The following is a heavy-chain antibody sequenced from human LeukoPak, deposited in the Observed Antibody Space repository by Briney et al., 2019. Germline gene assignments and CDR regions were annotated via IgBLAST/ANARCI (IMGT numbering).Heavy chain of an antibody. CDR1: GYSISSGYY. J-gene: IGHJ5*02. Sequence: SETLSLTCAVSGYSISSGYYWGWIRQPPGKGLEWIGSIYHSGSTYYSPSLKSRVTISVDTSKSQFSLKLSSVTAADTAVYYCARSYYDSSGYYYAWFDPWGQGTLVTVSS. V-gene: IGHV4-38-2*01. CDR2: IYHSGST. CDR3: ARSYYDSSGYYYAWFDP. D-gene: IGHD3-22*01.